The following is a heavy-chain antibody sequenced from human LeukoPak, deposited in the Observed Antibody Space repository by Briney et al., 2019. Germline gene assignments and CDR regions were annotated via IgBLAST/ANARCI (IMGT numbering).Heavy chain of an antibody. Sequence: GSLRLSCAASGFTVSSNFMSWVRQAPGKGLEWIGEINHSGSTNYNPSLKSRVTISVDTSKNQFSLKLTSVTAADTAVYYCASRTDEYSGGSPRQANYYFDYWGQGTLVTVSS. CDR2: INHSGST. D-gene: IGHD2-15*01. J-gene: IGHJ4*02. CDR3: ASRTDEYSGGSPRQANYYFDY. CDR1: GFTVSSNF. V-gene: IGHV4-34*01.